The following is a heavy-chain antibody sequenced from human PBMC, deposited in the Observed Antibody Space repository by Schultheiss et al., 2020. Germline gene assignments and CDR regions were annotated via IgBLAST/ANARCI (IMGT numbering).Heavy chain of an antibody. CDR1: GGSISSGSYY. D-gene: IGHD6-19*01. CDR2: IYTSGST. Sequence: SETLSLTCTVSGGSISSGSYYWSWIRQPAGKGLEWIGRIYTSGSTYYNPSLKSRVTISVDTSKNQFSLKLSSVTAADTAVYYCATLGYSSGWYHWYFDYWGQGTLVTVSS. V-gene: IGHV4-61*02. CDR3: ATLGYSSGWYHWYFDY. J-gene: IGHJ4*02.